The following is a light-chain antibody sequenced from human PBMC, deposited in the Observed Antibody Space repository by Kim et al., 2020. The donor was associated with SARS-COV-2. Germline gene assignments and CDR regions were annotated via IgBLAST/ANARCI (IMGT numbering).Light chain of an antibody. Sequence: ESVLTQSPATLSLSPGERATLSCRASQSVSSYLAWYQQRPGQAPRLLIYGASSRATGIPDRFSGSGSGTDFTLTISRLEPEDFAVYYCQQYGSSPMYTFGQGTKLEI. CDR2: GAS. CDR3: QQYGSSPMYT. CDR1: QSVSSY. J-gene: IGKJ2*01. V-gene: IGKV3-20*01.